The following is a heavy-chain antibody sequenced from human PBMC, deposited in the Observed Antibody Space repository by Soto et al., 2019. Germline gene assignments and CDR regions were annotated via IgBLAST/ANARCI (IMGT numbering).Heavy chain of an antibody. V-gene: IGHV1-18*01. Sequence: QVPLVQSGPEVKKPGASVKVSCKASGYTFASYGISWVRQAPGQGLEWVGWNSAHTGNTDYAQKFQGRVTMTTDTSTSTAYMELRSLRSDDTALYYCARAHPFQHTTSRPSFDYWGQGTLVTVSS. CDR2: NSAHTGNT. J-gene: IGHJ4*02. D-gene: IGHD1-26*01. CDR3: ARAHPFQHTTSRPSFDY. CDR1: GYTFASYG.